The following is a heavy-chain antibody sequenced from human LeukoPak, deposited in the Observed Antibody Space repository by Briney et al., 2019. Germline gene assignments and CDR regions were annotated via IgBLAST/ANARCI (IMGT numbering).Heavy chain of an antibody. CDR3: ARGGTLVRGTNYAMDV. D-gene: IGHD3-10*01. CDR1: GYTFTSYG. Sequence: ASVKVSCKASGYTFTSYGISWVRQAPGQRLEWIGWISANNVNTKYAQKLQGRVTMTTDSSTSTAYMELRSLRSDDSAVYYCARGGTLVRGTNYAMDVWGQGTAVTVS. J-gene: IGHJ6*02. CDR2: ISANNVNT. V-gene: IGHV1-18*01.